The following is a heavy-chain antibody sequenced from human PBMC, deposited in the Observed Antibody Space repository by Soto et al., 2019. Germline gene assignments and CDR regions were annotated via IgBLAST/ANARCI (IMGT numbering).Heavy chain of an antibody. CDR1: GFTFSSYA. V-gene: IGHV3-23*01. CDR2: ISGSGGST. Sequence: GGSLRLSCAASGFTFSSYAMSWVRQAPGKGLEWVSAISGSGGSTYYADSVKGRFTIFRDNSKNTLYMQMNSLRAEDTAVYYCAKGGTDIVVVPAAMRYYYYMDVWGKGTTVTVSS. J-gene: IGHJ6*03. CDR3: AKGGTDIVVVPAAMRYYYYMDV. D-gene: IGHD2-2*01.